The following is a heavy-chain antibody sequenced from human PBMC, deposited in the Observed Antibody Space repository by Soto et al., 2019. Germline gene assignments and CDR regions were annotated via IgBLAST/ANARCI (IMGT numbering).Heavy chain of an antibody. Sequence: VKVSCQASRYPFISYDINWVRQATGQGLEWMGWMNPNSGNTGYAQKFQGRITMTRNTSINTAYMELSSLGSADTAVYYCARDYKRENCGSVRCNSLDVWGQGTTVTVSS. CDR2: MNPNSGNT. CDR3: ARDYKRENCGSVRCNSLDV. CDR1: RYPFISYD. V-gene: IGHV1-8*01. D-gene: IGHD2-21*01. J-gene: IGHJ6*02.